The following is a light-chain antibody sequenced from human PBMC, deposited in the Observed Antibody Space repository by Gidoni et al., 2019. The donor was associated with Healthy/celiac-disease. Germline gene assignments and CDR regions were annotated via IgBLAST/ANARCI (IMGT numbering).Light chain of an antibody. CDR3: QQYNSYSWT. J-gene: IGKJ1*01. CDR2: KAS. CDR1: QSISSW. V-gene: IGKV1-5*03. Sequence: DIQMTQSPSTLSASVGDRVTITCRASQSISSWLSWYQQKPGKAPKLLISKASSLESGVPSRFSGSGSGTEFTLTISSLQPDDFATYYCQQYNSYSWTFXXXTKVEIK.